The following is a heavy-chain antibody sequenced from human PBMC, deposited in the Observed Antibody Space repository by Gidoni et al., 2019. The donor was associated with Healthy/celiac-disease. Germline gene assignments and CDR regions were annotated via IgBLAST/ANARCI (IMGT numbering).Heavy chain of an antibody. CDR2: IIPIFGTA. CDR3: ARDGDYGGNSDYFDY. D-gene: IGHD4-17*01. V-gene: IGHV1-69*06. CDR1: GGTFSSYA. Sequence: QVQLVQSGAEVKKPGPSVKVTCKASGGTFSSYAISCVRQAPGQGLEWMGGIIPIFGTANYAQKFQGRGTITADKSTSTAYMELSSLRSEDTAVYYCARDGDYGGNSDYFDYWGQGTLVTVSS. J-gene: IGHJ4*02.